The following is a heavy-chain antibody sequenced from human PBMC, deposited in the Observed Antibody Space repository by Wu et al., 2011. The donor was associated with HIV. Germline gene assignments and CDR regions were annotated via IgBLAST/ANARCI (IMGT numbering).Heavy chain of an antibody. J-gene: IGHJ4*02. Sequence: QKLQGRVTITTDTSTSTVYMELRSLRSDDTAVYYCARDRVIAAAAPFDYWGQGTLVTVSS. D-gene: IGHD6-13*01. V-gene: IGHV1-18*01. CDR3: ARDRVIAAAAPFDY.